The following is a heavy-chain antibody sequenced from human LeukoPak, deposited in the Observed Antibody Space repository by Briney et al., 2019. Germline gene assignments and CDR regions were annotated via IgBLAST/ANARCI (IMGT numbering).Heavy chain of an antibody. CDR3: ARDYYDRSGYYLGY. Sequence: SETLSLTCTVSGGSISSYYWSWIRQPAGQGMEWIGRIYTSGSTNYNPSLKSRVTMSVDTSKNQFSLKLSSVTAADTAVYYCARDYYDRSGYYLGYWGQGTLVTVSS. J-gene: IGHJ4*02. CDR2: IYTSGST. V-gene: IGHV4-4*07. D-gene: IGHD3-22*01. CDR1: GGSISSYY.